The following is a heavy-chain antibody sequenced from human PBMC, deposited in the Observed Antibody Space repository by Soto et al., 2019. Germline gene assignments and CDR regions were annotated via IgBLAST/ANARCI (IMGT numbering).Heavy chain of an antibody. J-gene: IGHJ4*01. CDR2: ISPSGGNT. CDR3: TSPASNTPHWFDY. V-gene: IGHV1-46*01. D-gene: IGHD1-1*01. Sequence: ASVKVSCKASGYTFSDYYMHWVRPAPGQGLERIGIISPSGGNTEFAQKFQGRITMTRDTSTNTVYMDLSSLTSEDTAIYYCTSPASNTPHWFDYWGQ. CDR1: GYTFSDYY.